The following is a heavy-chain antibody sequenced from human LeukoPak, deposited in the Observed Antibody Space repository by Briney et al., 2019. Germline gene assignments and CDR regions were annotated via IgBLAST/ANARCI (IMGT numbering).Heavy chain of an antibody. V-gene: IGHV3-23*01. D-gene: IGHD3-22*01. CDR1: GFTFSSYA. J-gene: IGHJ4*02. Sequence: AGGSLRLSCAASGFTFSSYAMSWVRQAPGKGLEWVSSIGASSGNTYYADPVKGRFTITRDNSKNTLYLQMNSPRAEDTAVYYCAKFSYYDGSGSYFDCWGQGTLVTVSS. CDR3: AKFSYYDGSGSYFDC. CDR2: IGASSGNT.